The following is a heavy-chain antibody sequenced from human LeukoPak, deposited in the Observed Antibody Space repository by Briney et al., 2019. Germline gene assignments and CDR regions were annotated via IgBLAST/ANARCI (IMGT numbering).Heavy chain of an antibody. D-gene: IGHD4-23*01. CDR3: AKVGPYGGSDAFDI. J-gene: IGHJ3*02. CDR1: GFTFSSYG. Sequence: GGSLRLSCAASGFTFSSYGMHWVRQAPGKGLEWVSGISWNSGSIVYADSVKGRFTISRDNAKNSLYLQMNSLRAEDTALYYCAKVGPYGGSDAFDIWGQGTMVTVSS. V-gene: IGHV3-9*01. CDR2: ISWNSGSI.